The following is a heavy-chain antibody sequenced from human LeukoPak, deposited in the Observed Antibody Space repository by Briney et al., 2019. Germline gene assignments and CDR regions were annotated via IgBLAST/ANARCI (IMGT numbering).Heavy chain of an antibody. CDR3: ARHTDYGGDSTWFDP. V-gene: IGHV4-59*08. Sequence: SETLSLTCTVSGGSISWIRQPPGTGLEWIGYISYNGSIKYNPSLKSRVTMSVDTSKNQFSLKLTSVTAADTAVYYCARHTDYGGDSTWFDPWGQGTLVTVSS. D-gene: IGHD4-23*01. CDR2: ISYNGSI. CDR1: GGSIS. J-gene: IGHJ5*02.